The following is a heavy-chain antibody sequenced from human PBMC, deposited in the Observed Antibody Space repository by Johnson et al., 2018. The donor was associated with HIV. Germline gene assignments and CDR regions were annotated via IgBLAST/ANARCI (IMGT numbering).Heavy chain of an antibody. V-gene: IGHV3-33*08. Sequence: QVQLVESGGGLVQPGGSLRLSCAASGFTVSSNYMSWVRQAPGKGLEWVALIWYDGTNKYYADSVKGRFTISRDNARNSMYLQMNSLRVEDSAVYFCARGYSSNFYIWGQGTMVTVSS. CDR3: ARGYSSNFYI. D-gene: IGHD5-12*01. J-gene: IGHJ3*02. CDR1: GFTVSSNY. CDR2: IWYDGTNK.